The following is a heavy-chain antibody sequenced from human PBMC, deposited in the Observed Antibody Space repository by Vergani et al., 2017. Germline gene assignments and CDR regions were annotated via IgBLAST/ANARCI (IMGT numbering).Heavy chain of an antibody. J-gene: IGHJ6*03. V-gene: IGHV5-51*03. CDR3: ARVYCRGMSCAGTDYFYHIDV. D-gene: IGHD3/OR15-3a*01. CDR2: IYPGNSET. Sequence: EVQLEQSGAAVKKPGESLEISCKGSGYSFSRNWIAWVRERPGQGLEWMGMIYPGNSETRNNPSFRGQVTMSVDKSIGTAYLQWSSLKASDSAMYYCARVYCRGMSCAGTDYFYHIDVWGKGTTVTVS. CDR1: GYSFSRNW.